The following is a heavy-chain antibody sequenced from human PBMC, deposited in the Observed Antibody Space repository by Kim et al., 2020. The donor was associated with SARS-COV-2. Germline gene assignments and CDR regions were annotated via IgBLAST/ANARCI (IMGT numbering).Heavy chain of an antibody. CDR3: ARGVLITIFGVVRKFDY. CDR1: GGSISSYY. CDR2: IYYSGST. D-gene: IGHD3-3*01. V-gene: IGHV4-59*01. Sequence: SETRSLTCTVSGGSISSYYWSWIRQPPGKGLDWIGYIYYSGSTNYNPSLKSRVTISVDTSKNQFSLKLSSVTAADTAVYYCARGVLITIFGVVRKFDYWGKGPLVTVSS. J-gene: IGHJ4*02.